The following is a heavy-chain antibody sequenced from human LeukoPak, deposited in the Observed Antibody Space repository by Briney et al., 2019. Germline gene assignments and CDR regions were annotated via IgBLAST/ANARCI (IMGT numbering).Heavy chain of an antibody. Sequence: ASVKVSCKTSGYTFSSHTISWVRQAPGQGLEWMGWINTNTGNPTYAQGFTGRYVFSLDTSVSTAYLQISGLKADDTAVYYCGRDPRLGIRGYTYGYFDNWGQGTLVTVSS. D-gene: IGHD5-18*01. CDR3: GRDPRLGIRGYTYGYFDN. CDR1: GYTFSSHT. CDR2: INTNTGNP. J-gene: IGHJ4*02. V-gene: IGHV7-4-1*02.